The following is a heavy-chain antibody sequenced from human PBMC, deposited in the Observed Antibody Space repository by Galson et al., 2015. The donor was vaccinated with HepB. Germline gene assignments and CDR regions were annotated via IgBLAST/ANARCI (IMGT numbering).Heavy chain of an antibody. Sequence: LRLSCAASGFTFSSYNMNWVRQAPEKGLEWISYIDSSSTIIYYADSVKGRFTISRDNAKNSLYLQMNSLRAEDTGIYYCARDRGGSGSHLSYYYDMDVWGQGTTVTVSS. V-gene: IGHV3-48*01. CDR2: IDSSSTII. D-gene: IGHD3-10*01. J-gene: IGHJ6*02. CDR3: ARDRGGSGSHLSYYYDMDV. CDR1: GFTFSSYN.